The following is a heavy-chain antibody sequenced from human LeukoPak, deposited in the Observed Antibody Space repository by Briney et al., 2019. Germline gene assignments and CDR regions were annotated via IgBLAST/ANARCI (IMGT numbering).Heavy chain of an antibody. J-gene: IGHJ4*02. CDR3: AREDYYGTNFDY. V-gene: IGHV4-39*07. D-gene: IGHD3-10*01. CDR1: GDSITGYY. CDR2: IYYTGNT. Sequence: PSETLSLTCSVSGDSITGYYWGWIRQPPGKGLEWIGNIYYTGNTYYNSSLKSRVTMSVDTSKNQFSLKLSSVTAADTAVYYCAREDYYGTNFDYWGQGTLVTVSS.